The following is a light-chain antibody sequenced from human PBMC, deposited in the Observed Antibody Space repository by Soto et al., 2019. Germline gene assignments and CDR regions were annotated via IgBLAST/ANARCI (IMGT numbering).Light chain of an antibody. CDR1: QTINRW. CDR2: DAS. J-gene: IGKJ1*01. CDR3: QHYNDWPT. V-gene: IGKV1-5*01. Sequence: DIQMTQSPSTLSGSVGDRVTITCRASQTINRWLAWYQQKPGKAPKLLIYDASSLESGVPSRFSGSGSGTEFTLTISSLQSEDFAVYYCQHYNDWPTFGQGTKVDIK.